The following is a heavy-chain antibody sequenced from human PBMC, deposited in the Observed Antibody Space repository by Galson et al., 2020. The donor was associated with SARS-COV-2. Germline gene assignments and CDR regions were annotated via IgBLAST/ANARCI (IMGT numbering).Heavy chain of an antibody. V-gene: IGHV4-38-2*01. CDR1: GYSISRGYY. D-gene: IGHD7-27*01. CDR3: ARETGVYQFDF. CDR2: IYHSGEP. Sequence: SETLSLTCAVSGYSISRGYYWAWVRQSPRRGLEWIGIIYHSGEPHYNPSLKSRVTMSVDTSLNQLSLTVRSVTAADTSRYYCARETGVYQFDFWGHGTLVTVSS. J-gene: IGHJ4*01.